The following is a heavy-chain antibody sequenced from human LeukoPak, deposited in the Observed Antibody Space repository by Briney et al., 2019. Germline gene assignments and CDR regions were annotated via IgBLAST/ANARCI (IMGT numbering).Heavy chain of an antibody. V-gene: IGHV4-30-2*01. CDR3: ARGVVPAAIDY. J-gene: IGHJ4*02. CDR1: GGSISSGGYS. CDR2: IYHSGST. Sequence: SQTLSLTCAVSGGSISSGGYSWSWIRQPPGKGLEWIAYIYHSGSTYYNPSLKSRVTISVDRSKNQFSLKLSSVTAADTAVYYCARGVVPAAIDYWGQGTLVTVSS. D-gene: IGHD2-2*01.